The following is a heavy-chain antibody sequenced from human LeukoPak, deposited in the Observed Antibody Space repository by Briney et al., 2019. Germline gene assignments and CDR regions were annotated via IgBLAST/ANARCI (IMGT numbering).Heavy chain of an antibody. D-gene: IGHD5-18*01. V-gene: IGHV4-59*08. Sequence: SETLSLTCTVSGGSISTYYWSWIRQPPGKGLEWIGYIYYTGSTNYNPSLKSRATISVDTSKNQFSLNLRSVTAADTAMYYCATSRSGYSYADYWGQGTLVTVSS. CDR3: ATSRSGYSYADY. CDR2: IYYTGST. J-gene: IGHJ4*02. CDR1: GGSISTYY.